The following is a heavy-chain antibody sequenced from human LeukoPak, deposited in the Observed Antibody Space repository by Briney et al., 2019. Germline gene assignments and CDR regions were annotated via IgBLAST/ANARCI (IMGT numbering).Heavy chain of an antibody. CDR2: IYPGDSDT. J-gene: IGHJ4*01. CDR1: GYSFTSYW. Sequence: KPGESLKISCKGSGYSFTSYWIGWVRQMPGKGLEWMGIIYPGDSDTRYSPSFQGQVTISADKSISTAYLQWSSLKASDTAMYYCASYYLGQYSSSPTGYFDYWGQGTLVTVSS. V-gene: IGHV5-51*01. D-gene: IGHD6-6*01. CDR3: ASYYLGQYSSSPTGYFDY.